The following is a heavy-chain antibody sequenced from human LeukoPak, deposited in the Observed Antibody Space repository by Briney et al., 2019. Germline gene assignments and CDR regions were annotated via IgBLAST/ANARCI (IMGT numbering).Heavy chain of an antibody. Sequence: GGSLRLSCAASGFTFSSYAMHWVHQAPGKGLEWVAVISYDGSNKYYADSVKGRFTISRDNSKNTLYLQMNSLRAEDTAVYYCARDQGIAAYLFDYWGQGTLVTVSS. CDR3: ARDQGIAAYLFDY. CDR1: GFTFSSYA. D-gene: IGHD6-13*01. CDR2: ISYDGSNK. V-gene: IGHV3-30-3*01. J-gene: IGHJ4*02.